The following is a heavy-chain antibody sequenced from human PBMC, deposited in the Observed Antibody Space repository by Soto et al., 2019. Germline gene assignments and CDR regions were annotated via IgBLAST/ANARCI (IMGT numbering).Heavy chain of an antibody. D-gene: IGHD1-1*01. CDR3: ARRRQRHVGFDY. CDR1: GGSISSGGYY. CDR2: IYYSGST. V-gene: IGHV4-31*03. Sequence: SATLSLTCTVSGGSISSGGYYWSWIRQHPGKCLEWIGYIYYSGSTYYNPSLKSRGTISVDTSKNQFSLKLSSVTAADTAVYYRARRRQRHVGFDYCGHGTLVTDS. J-gene: IGHJ4*01.